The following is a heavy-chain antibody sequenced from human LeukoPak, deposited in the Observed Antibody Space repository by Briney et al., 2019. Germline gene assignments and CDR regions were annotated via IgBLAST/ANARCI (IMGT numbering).Heavy chain of an antibody. CDR1: GFTFSSYA. V-gene: IGHV3-23*01. Sequence: GESLRLSCAASGFTFSSYAMSWVRQAPGKGLEWVSAISGSGGSTYYADSVKGRFTISRDNSKNTLYLQMNSLRAEDTAVYYCAKGREWLVQYYFDYWGQGTLVTVSS. CDR2: ISGSGGST. CDR3: AKGREWLVQYYFDY. D-gene: IGHD6-19*01. J-gene: IGHJ4*02.